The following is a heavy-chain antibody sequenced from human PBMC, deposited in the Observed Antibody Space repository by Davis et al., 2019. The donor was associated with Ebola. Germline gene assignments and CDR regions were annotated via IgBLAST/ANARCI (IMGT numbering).Heavy chain of an antibody. J-gene: IGHJ4*02. D-gene: IGHD3-3*01. Sequence: MPSETLSLTCTVSGGSITSSSYYWGWIRQPPGKGLEWIGSIYYSGSTYYNPSLKIRVTISLDTSNNQFSLKLISVTAADTAVYYCARQEGYDFPAFDYWGQGTLVTVSS. CDR3: ARQEGYDFPAFDY. CDR1: GGSITSSSYY. V-gene: IGHV4-39*01. CDR2: IYYSGST.